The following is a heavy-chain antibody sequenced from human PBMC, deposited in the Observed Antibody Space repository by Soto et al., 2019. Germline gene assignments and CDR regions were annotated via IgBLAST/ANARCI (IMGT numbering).Heavy chain of an antibody. CDR3: AREHLYYFDY. CDR2: INAGNGNT. D-gene: IGHD3-3*02. Sequence: ASAKLSCEASRYAFTSCAMHSARQAPGQRLEWMGWINAGNGNTKYSQKFQGRVTITRDTSASTAYMELSSLRSEDTAVYYCAREHLYYFDYSGQGTLVTVSS. CDR1: RYAFTSCA. V-gene: IGHV1-3*01. J-gene: IGHJ4*02.